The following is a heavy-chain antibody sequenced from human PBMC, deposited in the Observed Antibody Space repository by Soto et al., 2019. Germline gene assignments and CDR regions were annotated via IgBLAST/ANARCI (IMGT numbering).Heavy chain of an antibody. CDR3: ARHKGVVLGLLGYFDL. CDR1: GGTFGSYA. CDR2: IIPNFGTA. Sequence: QVQLVQSGAEVKKPGSSVKVSCKASGGTFGSYAIIWVRRAPGQGLEWMGGIIPNFGTANYAHKFRGRVKIAADDPNKTAFMELSSLRSEDTAVYYCARHKGVVLGLLGYFDLWGRGTLVTVSS. V-gene: IGHV1-69*01. D-gene: IGHD3-16*01. J-gene: IGHJ2*01.